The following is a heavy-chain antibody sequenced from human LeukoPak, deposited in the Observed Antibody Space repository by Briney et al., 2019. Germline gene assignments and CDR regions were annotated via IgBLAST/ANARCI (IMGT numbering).Heavy chain of an antibody. D-gene: IGHD2-15*01. CDR3: ARFVVVVAATRSDWFDP. V-gene: IGHV4-59*08. Sequence: TSETLSLTCTVSGGSISSYYWSWIRQPPGKGLEWIGYIYYSGSTNYNPSLKSRVTISVDTSKNQFSLKLSSVTAADTAVYYCARFVVVVAATRSDWFDPWGQGTLVTVSS. J-gene: IGHJ5*02. CDR1: GGSISSYY. CDR2: IYYSGST.